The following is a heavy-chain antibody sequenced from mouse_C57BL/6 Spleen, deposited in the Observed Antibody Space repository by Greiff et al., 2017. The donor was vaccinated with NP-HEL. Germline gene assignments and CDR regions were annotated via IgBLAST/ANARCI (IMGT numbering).Heavy chain of an antibody. Sequence: EVQLVESGPGLVKPSQSLSLTCSVTGYSITSGYYWNWIRQFPGNKLEWMGYISYDGSNNYNPSLQNRISITRDTSKNQFFLKLNSVTTEDTATYYCAREVAYYFDYWGQGTTLTVSS. CDR1: GYSITSGYY. CDR3: AREVAYYFDY. D-gene: IGHD1-3*01. J-gene: IGHJ2*01. V-gene: IGHV3-6*01. CDR2: ISYDGSN.